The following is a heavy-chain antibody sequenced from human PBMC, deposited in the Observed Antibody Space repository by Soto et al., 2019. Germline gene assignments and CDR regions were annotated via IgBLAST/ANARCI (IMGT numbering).Heavy chain of an antibody. CDR2: MNPNSGNT. Sequence: ASVKVSCKASGYTFTSYDINWVRQATGQGLEWMGWMNPNSGNTGYAQKFQGRVTMTRNTSISTAYMELSSLRSEDTAVYYCAILLGGRFGELYYFDYWGQGTLVTVSS. CDR1: GYTFTSYD. V-gene: IGHV1-8*02. D-gene: IGHD3-10*01. CDR3: AILLGGRFGELYYFDY. J-gene: IGHJ4*02.